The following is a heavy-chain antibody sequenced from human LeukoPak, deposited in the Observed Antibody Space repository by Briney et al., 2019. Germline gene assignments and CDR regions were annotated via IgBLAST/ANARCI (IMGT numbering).Heavy chain of an antibody. CDR1: GFTFSSYG. Sequence: GGSLRLSCAASGFTFSSYGMHWVRQAPGKGVEWVAVISYDGSNKDYADSVKGRFTISRDDSKNTLYLQMNSLRAEDTAVYYCAKDPRRGYSYGHAKRTYMDVWGKGTTVTVSS. CDR3: AKDPRRGYSYGHAKRTYMDV. D-gene: IGHD5-18*01. CDR2: ISYDGSNK. V-gene: IGHV3-30*18. J-gene: IGHJ6*03.